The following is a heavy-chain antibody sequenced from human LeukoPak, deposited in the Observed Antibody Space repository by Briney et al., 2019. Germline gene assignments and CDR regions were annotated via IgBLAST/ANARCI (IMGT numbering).Heavy chain of an antibody. D-gene: IGHD1-1*01. Sequence: GGSLRLSAAASGFTFSSYSMNWVRQAPGKELKWVSSISSSSGFISYADSVKGRFTISRDNAKNSLFLQMTSLRAEDTAVYYCARGSTGTTDLNFDYWGQGTLVTVSS. CDR3: ARGSTGTTDLNFDY. V-gene: IGHV3-21*01. J-gene: IGHJ4*02. CDR2: ISSSSGFI. CDR1: GFTFSSYS.